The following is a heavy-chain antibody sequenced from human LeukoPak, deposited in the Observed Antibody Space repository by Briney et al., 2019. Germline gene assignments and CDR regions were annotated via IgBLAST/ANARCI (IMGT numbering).Heavy chain of an antibody. Sequence: GGSLRLSCAASGFTVSSNHMSWVRQAPGKGLEWVSVIYSGGSTYYADSVKGRFTISRHNSKNTLYLQMNSLRAEDTAVYYCARDNVASGYDAFDIWGQGTMVTVSS. CDR1: GFTVSSNH. J-gene: IGHJ3*02. D-gene: IGHD3-22*01. CDR3: ARDNVASGYDAFDI. CDR2: IYSGGST. V-gene: IGHV3-53*04.